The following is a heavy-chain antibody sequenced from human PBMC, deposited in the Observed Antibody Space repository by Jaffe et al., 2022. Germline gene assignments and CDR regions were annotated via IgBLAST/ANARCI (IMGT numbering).Heavy chain of an antibody. CDR1: GFTFDDYA. J-gene: IGHJ3*02. CDR3: AKGRLGYPNDAFDI. D-gene: IGHD2-15*01. V-gene: IGHV3-9*01. CDR2: ISWNSGSI. Sequence: EVQLVESGGGLVQPGRSLRLSCAASGFTFDDYAMHWVRQAPGKGLEWVSGISWNSGSIGYADSVKGRFTISRDNAKNSLYLQMNSLRAEDTALYYCAKGRLGYPNDAFDIWGQGTMVTVSS.